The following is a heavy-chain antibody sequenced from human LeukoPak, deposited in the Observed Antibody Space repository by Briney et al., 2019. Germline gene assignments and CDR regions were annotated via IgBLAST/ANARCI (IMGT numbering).Heavy chain of an antibody. CDR3: ARGRDVLQYFDWLNDAFDI. V-gene: IGHV1-2*02. J-gene: IGHJ3*02. CDR1: GYTFTAYY. CDR2: INPNRGDT. Sequence: ASVKVSCKASGYTFTAYYMHWVRQAPGQGLEWMGWINPNRGDTNYAQKFQGRVTMTRDTSISTAYMELSSLRSDDTAVYYCARGRDVLQYFDWLNDAFDIWGQGTMVTVSS. D-gene: IGHD3-9*01.